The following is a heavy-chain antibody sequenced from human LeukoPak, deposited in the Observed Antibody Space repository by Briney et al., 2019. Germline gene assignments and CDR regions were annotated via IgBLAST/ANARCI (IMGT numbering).Heavy chain of an antibody. CDR3: ARVGVVVTANSDY. J-gene: IGHJ4*02. CDR1: GYTFTSYG. CDR2: ISAYNGNT. Sequence: ASVKVSCKASGYTFTSYGISWVRQAPGQGLEWMGWISAYNGNTNYAQKLQGRVTMTTDASTSTAYVELRSLRSDDTAVYYCARVGVVVTANSDYWGQGTLVTVSS. D-gene: IGHD2-21*02. V-gene: IGHV1-18*01.